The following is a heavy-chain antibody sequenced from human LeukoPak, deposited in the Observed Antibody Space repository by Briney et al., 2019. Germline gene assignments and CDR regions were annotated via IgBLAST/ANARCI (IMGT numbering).Heavy chain of an antibody. Sequence: GGSLRLSCAASGFTFSSYWMSWVRQAPGKGPEWVANIKQDGSEKYYVDSVKGRFTISRDNAKNSLYLQMNSLRAEDTAVYYCASTNAYDFWSGYSVFDYWGQGTLVTVSS. V-gene: IGHV3-7*01. J-gene: IGHJ4*02. CDR3: ASTNAYDFWSGYSVFDY. CDR1: GFTFSSYW. CDR2: IKQDGSEK. D-gene: IGHD3-3*01.